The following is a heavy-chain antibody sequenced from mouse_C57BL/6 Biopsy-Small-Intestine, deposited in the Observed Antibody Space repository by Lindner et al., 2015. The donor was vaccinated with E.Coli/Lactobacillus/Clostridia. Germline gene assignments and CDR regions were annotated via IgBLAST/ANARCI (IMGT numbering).Heavy chain of an antibody. CDR2: IYPRSGNT. CDR1: GYTFTSYG. Sequence: VQLQESGAELARPGASVKLSCKASGYTFTSYGISWVKQRTGQGLEWIGEIYPRSGNTYYNEKFKGKATLTADKSSSTAYMELRSLTSEDSAVYFCAREPFWWYFDVWGTGTTVTVSS. CDR3: AREPFWWYFDV. J-gene: IGHJ1*03. V-gene: IGHV1-81*01.